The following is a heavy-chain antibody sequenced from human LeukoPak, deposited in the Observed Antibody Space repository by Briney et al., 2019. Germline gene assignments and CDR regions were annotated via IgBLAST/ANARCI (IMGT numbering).Heavy chain of an antibody. CDR3: ARDPNYDILTGHDAFDI. V-gene: IGHV3-21*01. CDR2: ISSSSSYI. J-gene: IGHJ3*02. Sequence: GGSLRLSCAASGFTFSNYAMHWVRQAPGKGLEWVSSISSSSSYIYYADSVKGRFTISRDNAKNSLYLQMNSLRAEDTAVYYCARDPNYDILTGHDAFDIWGQGTMVTVSS. CDR1: GFTFSNYA. D-gene: IGHD3-9*01.